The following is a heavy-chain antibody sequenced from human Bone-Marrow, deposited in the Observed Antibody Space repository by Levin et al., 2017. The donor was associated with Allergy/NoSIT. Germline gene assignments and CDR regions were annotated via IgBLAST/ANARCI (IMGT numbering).Heavy chain of an antibody. Sequence: GESLKISCAASGFTFSSYAMRWVRQAPGKGLDWVSAISGSGTSTYYADSVKGRFTISRDNSMTTLYLQMNSLRAEDTAVYYCAKGAGWVAGAVALIWGQGTLVTVSS. V-gene: IGHV3-23*01. J-gene: IGHJ4*02. CDR3: AKGAGWVAGAVALI. D-gene: IGHD6-19*01. CDR1: GFTFSSYA. CDR2: ISGSGTST.